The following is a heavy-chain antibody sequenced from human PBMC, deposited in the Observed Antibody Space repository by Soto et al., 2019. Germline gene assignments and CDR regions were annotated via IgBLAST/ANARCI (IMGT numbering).Heavy chain of an antibody. CDR1: GYSFTSYW. J-gene: IGHJ3*02. Sequence: GESLKISCKGSGYSFTSYWIGWVRQMPGKGLEWMGIIYPGDSDTRYSPSFQGQVAISADKSISAAYLQWSSLKASDTAMYYCASPWYYYDSSGTDAFDIWGQGTMVTVSS. D-gene: IGHD3-22*01. CDR3: ASPWYYYDSSGTDAFDI. V-gene: IGHV5-51*01. CDR2: IYPGDSDT.